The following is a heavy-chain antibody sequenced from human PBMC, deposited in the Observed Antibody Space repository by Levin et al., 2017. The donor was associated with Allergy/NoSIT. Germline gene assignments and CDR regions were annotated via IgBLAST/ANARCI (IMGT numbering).Heavy chain of an antibody. CDR3: ARDGDYYGMDV. Sequence: VASVKVSCAASGFTVSSNYMSWVRQAPGKGLEWVSVIYSGGSTYYADSVKGRFTISRDNSKNTLYLQMNSLRAEDTAVYYCARDGDYYGMDVWGQGTTVTVSS. CDR1: GFTVSSNY. V-gene: IGHV3-53*01. J-gene: IGHJ6*02. CDR2: IYSGGST. D-gene: IGHD2-15*01.